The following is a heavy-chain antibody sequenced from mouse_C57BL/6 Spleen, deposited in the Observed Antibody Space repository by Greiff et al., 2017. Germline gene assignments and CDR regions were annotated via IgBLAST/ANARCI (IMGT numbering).Heavy chain of an antibody. CDR1: GFTFSNYW. CDR3: TRYGNFHYYAMDY. Sequence: EVKLMESGGGLVQPGGSMKLSCVASGFTFSNYWMNWVRQSPEKGLEWVAQIRLKSDNYATHYAESVKGRFTISRDDSKSSVYLQMNNLRAEDTGIYYCTRYGNFHYYAMDYWGQGTSVTVSS. D-gene: IGHD2-1*01. CDR2: IRLKSDNYAT. J-gene: IGHJ4*01. V-gene: IGHV6-3*01.